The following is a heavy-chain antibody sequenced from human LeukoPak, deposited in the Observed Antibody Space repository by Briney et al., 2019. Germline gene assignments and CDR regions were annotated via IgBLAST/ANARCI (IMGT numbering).Heavy chain of an antibody. CDR3: ARARGEVVPAAAPFDY. CDR2: ISAYNGNT. V-gene: IGHV1-18*04. J-gene: IGHJ4*02. Sequence: GASVKVSCKASGYTFTSYGISWVRQAPGQGLEWMGRISAYNGNTNYAQKLQGRVTMTTDTSTSTAYMELRSLRSDDTAVYYCARARGEVVPAAAPFDYWGQGTLVTVSS. D-gene: IGHD2-2*01. CDR1: GYTFTSYG.